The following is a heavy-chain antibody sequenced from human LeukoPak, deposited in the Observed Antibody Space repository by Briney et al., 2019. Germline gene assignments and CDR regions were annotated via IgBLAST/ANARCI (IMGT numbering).Heavy chain of an antibody. J-gene: IGHJ4*02. CDR1: GFTFNNYV. CDR2: IRGSGGDT. D-gene: IGHD6-19*01. V-gene: IGHV3-23*01. Sequence: PGGSLRLCCTASGFTFNNYVMSWVRQASGKGLEWVSGIRGSGGDTYYADSVKGRFTISRDNSKNMMYMQMNSLRAEDTAVYYCAKDFAGYSSDWYGKFGYWGQGTLVTVSS. CDR3: AKDFAGYSSDWYGKFGY.